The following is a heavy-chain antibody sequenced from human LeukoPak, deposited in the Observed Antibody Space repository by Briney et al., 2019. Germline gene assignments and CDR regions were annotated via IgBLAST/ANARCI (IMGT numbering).Heavy chain of an antibody. CDR2: MYYSGST. J-gene: IGHJ4*02. Sequence: SETLSLTCTVSGGSISSSSYYWGWIRQPPGKGLEWIGSMYYSGSTYYNPSLKSRVTISVDTSKNQFSLKLSSVTAADTAVYYCARLPAAGYDFWSGYYTFDYWGQGTLVTVSS. CDR1: GGSISSSSYY. V-gene: IGHV4-39*01. D-gene: IGHD3-3*01. CDR3: ARLPAAGYDFWSGYYTFDY.